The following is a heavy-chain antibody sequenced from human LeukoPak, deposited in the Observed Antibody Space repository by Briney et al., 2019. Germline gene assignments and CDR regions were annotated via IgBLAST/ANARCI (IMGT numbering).Heavy chain of an antibody. CDR2: IGGSGGMT. D-gene: IGHD3-22*01. V-gene: IGHV3-23*01. CDR1: GFTFSNYA. J-gene: IGHJ4*02. Sequence: GGSLRLSCAASGFTFSNYAMGWVRQAPGKGLEWVSGIGGSGGMTYYADSVKGRFTISRDNSKNTLCLQMNSLRAEDTAVYYCYIPYYDTSAYKGYWGQGTLVTVSS. CDR3: YIPYYDTSAYKGY.